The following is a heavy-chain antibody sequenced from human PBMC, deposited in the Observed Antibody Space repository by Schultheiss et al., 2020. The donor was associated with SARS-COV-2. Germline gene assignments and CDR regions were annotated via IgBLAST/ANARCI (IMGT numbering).Heavy chain of an antibody. CDR1: GGSISSSSYY. Sequence: SQTLSLTCTVSGGSISSSSYYWGWIRQPPGKGLEWIGEINHSGSTNYNPSLKSRVTISVDTSKNQFSLKLSSVTAADTAVYYCARGGVPAAIRRAHYYYYGMDVWGQGTTVTVSS. CDR2: INHSGST. D-gene: IGHD2-2*01. CDR3: ARGGVPAAIRRAHYYYYGMDV. V-gene: IGHV4-39*07. J-gene: IGHJ6*02.